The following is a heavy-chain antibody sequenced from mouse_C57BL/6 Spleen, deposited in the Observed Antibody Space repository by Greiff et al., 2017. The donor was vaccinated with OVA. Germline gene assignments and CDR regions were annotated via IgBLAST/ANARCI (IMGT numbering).Heavy chain of an antibody. Sequence: EVNVVESGGDLVKPGGSLKLSCAASGFTFSSYGMSWVRQTPDKRLEWVATISSGGSYTYYPDSVKGRFTISRDNAKNTLYLQMSSLKSEDTAMYYCARQRDYDYAYWGQGTLVTVSA. CDR2: ISSGGSYT. CDR3: ARQRDYDYAY. V-gene: IGHV5-6*01. CDR1: GFTFSSYG. D-gene: IGHD2-4*01. J-gene: IGHJ3*01.